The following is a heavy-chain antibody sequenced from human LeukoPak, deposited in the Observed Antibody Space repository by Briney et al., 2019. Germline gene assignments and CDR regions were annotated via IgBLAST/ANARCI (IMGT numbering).Heavy chain of an antibody. Sequence: SETLSLTCTVSDGAIAGCSWSWIRQAPGKGLEWIGYICYSGDTNYNPSLQSRLTVSVDTSKNQCSLRLTSVSAADTAVYYCVRGPYGSGISNWFDPWGQGTQVIVSS. CDR3: VRGPYGSGISNWFDP. CDR2: ICYSGDT. J-gene: IGHJ5*02. D-gene: IGHD3-10*01. CDR1: DGAIAGCS. V-gene: IGHV4-59*13.